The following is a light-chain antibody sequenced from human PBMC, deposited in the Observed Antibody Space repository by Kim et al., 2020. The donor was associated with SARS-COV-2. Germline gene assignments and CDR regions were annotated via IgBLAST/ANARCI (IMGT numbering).Light chain of an antibody. CDR2: AAS. CDR1: HGVSNH. CDR3: QEYNSYPHT. Sequence: SASVGDSITITCRASHGVSNHLAWFQQRPGKAPKSLIFAASRLQSGVPSRFSGSGADTHFTLTISGLQPEDFATYFCQEYNSYPHTFGQGTKLEI. V-gene: IGKV1-16*01. J-gene: IGKJ2*01.